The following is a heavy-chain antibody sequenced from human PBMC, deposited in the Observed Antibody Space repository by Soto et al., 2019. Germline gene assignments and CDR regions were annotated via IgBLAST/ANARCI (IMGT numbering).Heavy chain of an antibody. Sequence: GGSLRLSCAASGFTFSSYAMSWVRQAPGKGLEWVSAISGSVGSTYYADSVNGRFTISRDNSKNTLYLQMNSLRAEDTAVYYCATSVWFAHDYWGQGTLVTVSS. D-gene: IGHD3-10*01. V-gene: IGHV3-23*01. J-gene: IGHJ4*02. CDR1: GFTFSSYA. CDR3: ATSVWFAHDY. CDR2: ISGSVGST.